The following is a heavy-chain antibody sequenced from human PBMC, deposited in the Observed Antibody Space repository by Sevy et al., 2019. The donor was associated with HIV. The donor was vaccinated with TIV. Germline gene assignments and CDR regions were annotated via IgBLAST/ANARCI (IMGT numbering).Heavy chain of an antibody. V-gene: IGHV4-59*08. CDR2: VYYTGGT. Sequence: LLQASETLSLTCTVSGGSINSDLWNWIRQPPGKGLEWIGYVYYTGGTNYNPSLKNRVTISVDRTKNQFSLKLTSVTAADTAVYYCARRNDFDIWGQGTMVTVSS. CDR3: ARRNDFDI. CDR1: GGSINSDL. J-gene: IGHJ3*02.